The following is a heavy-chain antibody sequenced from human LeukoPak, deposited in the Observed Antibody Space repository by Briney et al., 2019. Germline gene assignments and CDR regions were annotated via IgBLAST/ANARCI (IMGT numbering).Heavy chain of an antibody. CDR3: AREPGSSSWSSGFDY. CDR2: ISAYNGNT. J-gene: IGHJ4*02. Sequence: ASVKVSCKASGYTFTSYGISWVRQAPGQGLEWMGWISAYNGNTNYAQKLQGRVTMTRDTSTSTVYMELSSLRSEDTAVYYCAREPGSSSWSSGFDYWGQGTLVTVSS. D-gene: IGHD6-13*01. CDR1: GYTFTSYG. V-gene: IGHV1-18*01.